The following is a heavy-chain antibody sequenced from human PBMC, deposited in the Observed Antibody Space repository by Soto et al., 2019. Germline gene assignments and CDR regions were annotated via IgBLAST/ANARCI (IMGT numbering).Heavy chain of an antibody. CDR1: GYTFTSYG. CDR3: ARDVRRITRVRGVVVGHGY. V-gene: IGHV1-18*01. D-gene: IGHD3-10*01. CDR2: ISAYNGNT. Sequence: ASVKVSCKASGYTFTSYGISWVRQAPGQGLEWMGWISAYNGNTNYAQKLQGRVTMTTDTSTSTAYMELRSLRSDDTAVYYCARDVRRITRVRGVVVGHGYWGQGTLVTVSS. J-gene: IGHJ4*02.